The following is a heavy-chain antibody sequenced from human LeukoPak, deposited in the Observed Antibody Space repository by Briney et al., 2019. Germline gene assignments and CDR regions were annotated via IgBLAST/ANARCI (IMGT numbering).Heavy chain of an antibody. D-gene: IGHD4-23*01. Sequence: SETLSLTCTVSGGSISSYYWSSIRQPPVKGLEWIGYIYYSGSTNYNPSLKSRVTISVDTSKNQFSLKLSSVTAADTAVYYCTREPVTPEGLFDYWGQGTLVTVSS. CDR1: GGSISSYY. CDR2: IYYSGST. V-gene: IGHV4-59*01. CDR3: TREPVTPEGLFDY. J-gene: IGHJ4*02.